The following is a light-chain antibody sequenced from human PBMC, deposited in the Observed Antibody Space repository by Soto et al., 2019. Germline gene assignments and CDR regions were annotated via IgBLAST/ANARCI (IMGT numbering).Light chain of an antibody. V-gene: IGKV1-39*01. CDR2: AAS. Sequence: DNQMTRAPSCLSASVGERVTIAFRASQTISNYLNWYQQKPGQAPKLLIYAASSLQSGVPSRFSGSGAGTHFTLTISSLQPEDFATYYCQQANTLPLTFGQGTRLEIK. CDR1: QTISNY. CDR3: QQANTLPLT. J-gene: IGKJ5*01.